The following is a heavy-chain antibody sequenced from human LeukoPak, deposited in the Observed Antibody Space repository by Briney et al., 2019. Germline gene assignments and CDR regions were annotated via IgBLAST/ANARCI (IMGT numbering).Heavy chain of an antibody. V-gene: IGHV3-23*01. CDR1: GFTFSSYA. Sequence: PGGSLRLSCAASGFTFSSYAMTWVRQAPGKGLEWVSAISASGSNTYYADSVRGRFTISRDNSKNTLSLRMNSLRSEDTAVYFCAKGSKTGSYSSYYFDYWGQGTLVTVSS. CDR2: ISASGSNT. J-gene: IGHJ4*02. CDR3: AKGSKTGSYSSYYFDY. D-gene: IGHD1-26*01.